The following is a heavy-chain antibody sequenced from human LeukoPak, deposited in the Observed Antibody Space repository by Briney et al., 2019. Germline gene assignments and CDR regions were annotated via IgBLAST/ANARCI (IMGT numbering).Heavy chain of an antibody. V-gene: IGHV4-34*01. CDR1: GGSFSGYY. CDR3: ARGRRDIVVVPAATRYYYYYMDV. Sequence: PSETLSLTCAVYGGSFSGYYWSWIRQPPGKGLEGIGEINHSGSTNYNPSLKSRVTISVDTSKHQFSLKLSSVTAADTAVYYCARGRRDIVVVPAATRYYYYYMDVWGKGTTVTVSS. J-gene: IGHJ6*03. CDR2: INHSGST. D-gene: IGHD2-2*01.